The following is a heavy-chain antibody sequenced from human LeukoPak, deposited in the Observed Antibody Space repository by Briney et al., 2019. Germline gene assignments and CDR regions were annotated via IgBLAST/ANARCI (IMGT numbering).Heavy chain of an antibody. CDR3: AKDGPAFDY. CDR1: GFTFSTYW. Sequence: GGSLRLSCAASGFTFSTYWMTWVRQAPGKGLEWVANIKPDGSDKYHVDSVKGRFTISRDNAKNSLYLQMNSLRAEDTAVYYCAKDGPAFDYWGQGTLVTVSS. V-gene: IGHV3-7*01. CDR2: IKPDGSDK. J-gene: IGHJ4*02.